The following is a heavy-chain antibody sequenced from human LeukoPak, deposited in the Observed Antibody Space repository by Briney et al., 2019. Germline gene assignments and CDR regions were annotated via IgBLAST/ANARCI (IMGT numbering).Heavy chain of an antibody. CDR1: GGSISSGGYS. J-gene: IGHJ4*02. CDR3: ARNYYYGSGSLFDY. Sequence: SQTLSLTCAVSGGSISSGGYSWSWIRQPPGKGLEGIGYIGHSGSTYYNPSLKSRVTISVDRSKNQFSLKLRSVTAADTAVYYCARNYYYGSGSLFDYWGQGTLVTVSS. D-gene: IGHD3-10*01. CDR2: IGHSGST. V-gene: IGHV4-30-2*01.